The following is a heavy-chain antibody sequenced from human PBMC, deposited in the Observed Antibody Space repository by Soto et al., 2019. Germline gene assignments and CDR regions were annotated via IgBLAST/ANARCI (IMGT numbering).Heavy chain of an antibody. CDR2: IYYSGST. Sequence: SETLSLTCTVSGGSISSYYWSWIRQPPGKGLEWIGYIYYSGSTNYNPSLKSRVTISVDTSKNQFSLKLSSVTAADTAVYYCARDDYYYGSGSRKWGQGTLVTVSS. CDR3: ARDDYYYGSGSRK. J-gene: IGHJ4*02. V-gene: IGHV4-59*08. D-gene: IGHD3-10*01. CDR1: GGSISSYY.